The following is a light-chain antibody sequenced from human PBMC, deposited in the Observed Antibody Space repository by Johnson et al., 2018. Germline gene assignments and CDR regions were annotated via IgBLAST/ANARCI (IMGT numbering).Light chain of an antibody. CDR1: SSNIGTNY. Sequence: QSVLTQPPSVSAAPGQKVTISCSGSSSNIGTNYVSWYQQLPGTAPQLLIYENNKRPSGIPDRFSGSKSGTSATMGITGLQTGDEAEYYCGTWHSSLSAGNVFGTGTKVT. CDR3: GTWHSSLSAGNV. V-gene: IGLV1-51*02. J-gene: IGLJ1*01. CDR2: ENN.